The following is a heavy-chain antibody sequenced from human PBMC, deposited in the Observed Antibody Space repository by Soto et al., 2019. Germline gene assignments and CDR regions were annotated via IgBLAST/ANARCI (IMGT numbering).Heavy chain of an antibody. CDR3: ARGAFGGSGWYSTY. CDR1: GGSISSRGYY. V-gene: IGHV4-39*07. Sequence: SETLSLTCTVSGGSISSRGYYWGWIRQPPGKGLEWIGTIYYSGSTYYNPSLKSRVTISVDTSKNQFSLKLSSVTAADTAVYYCARGAFGGSGWYSTYWGQGTLVTVSS. CDR2: IYYSGST. D-gene: IGHD6-19*01. J-gene: IGHJ4*02.